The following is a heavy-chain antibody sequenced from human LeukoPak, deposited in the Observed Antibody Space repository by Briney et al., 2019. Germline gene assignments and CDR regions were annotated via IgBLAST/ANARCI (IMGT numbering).Heavy chain of an antibody. CDR1: GGSISSGGYY. V-gene: IGHV4-31*03. CDR2: IYYSGSN. J-gene: IGHJ6*04. Sequence: SQTLSLTCTVSGGSISSGGYYWSWIRQHPGKGLEWIGYIYYSGSNYYNPSLKSRVTISVDTSKNQFSLKLGSVTAADTAVYYCARVSCSSTSCKRYYYYGMDVWGKGTTVTVSS. CDR3: ARVSCSSTSCKRYYYYGMDV. D-gene: IGHD2-2*01.